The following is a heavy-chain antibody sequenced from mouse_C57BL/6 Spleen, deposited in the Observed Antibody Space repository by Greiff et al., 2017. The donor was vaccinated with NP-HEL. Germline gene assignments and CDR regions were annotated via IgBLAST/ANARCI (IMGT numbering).Heavy chain of an antibody. CDR1: GFTFSDYG. D-gene: IGHD1-1*01. J-gene: IGHJ4*01. CDR2: ISSGSSTI. CDR3: ARPRYGSSYVAMDY. V-gene: IGHV5-17*01. Sequence: EVHLVESGGGLVKPGGSLKLSCAASGFTFSDYGMHWVRQAPEKGLEWVAYISSGSSTIYYADTVKGRFTISRDNAKNTLFLQMTSLRSEDTAMYYCARPRYGSSYVAMDYWGQGTSVTVSS.